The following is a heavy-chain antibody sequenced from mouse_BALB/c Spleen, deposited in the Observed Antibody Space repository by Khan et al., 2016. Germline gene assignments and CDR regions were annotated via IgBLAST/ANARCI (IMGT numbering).Heavy chain of an antibody. V-gene: IGHV1-87*01. J-gene: IGHJ2*01. D-gene: IGHD1-1*01. CDR3: ASYYGSSYDYFDY. CDR2: IYPGDGDT. CDR1: GYTFTSYW. Sequence: VQLQESGAELARPGASVKLSCKASGYTFTSYWMQWVKQRPGQSLEWIGAIYPGDGDTRYTQKFKGKATFTADKSSSTAYMQLSSLASEDSAVYYCASYYGSSYDYFDYWGQGTTLTVSS.